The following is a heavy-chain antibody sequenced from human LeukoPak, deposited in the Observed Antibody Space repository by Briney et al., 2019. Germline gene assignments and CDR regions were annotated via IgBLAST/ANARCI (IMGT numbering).Heavy chain of an antibody. CDR1: AGPITNYF. D-gene: IGHD6-19*01. Sequence: SETLSLTCTVSAGPITNYFWTGLRQSPGKGLECVGYIRYNGGSDYNPSLKSRVTISRDTWNNQFSLRLTSVTAEDTAVYYCAGGELAGTGYWGQGTLVTVSS. CDR3: AGGELAGTGY. J-gene: IGHJ4*02. V-gene: IGHV4-59*01. CDR2: IRYNGGS.